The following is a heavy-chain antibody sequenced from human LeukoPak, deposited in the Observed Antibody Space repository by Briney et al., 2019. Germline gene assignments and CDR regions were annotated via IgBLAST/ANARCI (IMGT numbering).Heavy chain of an antibody. CDR3: ASGEYSSSWCFNY. J-gene: IGHJ4*02. Sequence: GASVKVSCKASGGTFSSYAISWVRQAPGQGLEWMGGIIPIFGTANYAQKFQGRVTITTDESTSTAYMELSSLSSEDTAVYYCASGEYSSSWCFNYWGQGTPVTVSS. V-gene: IGHV1-69*05. CDR1: GGTFSSYA. CDR2: IIPIFGTA. D-gene: IGHD6-13*01.